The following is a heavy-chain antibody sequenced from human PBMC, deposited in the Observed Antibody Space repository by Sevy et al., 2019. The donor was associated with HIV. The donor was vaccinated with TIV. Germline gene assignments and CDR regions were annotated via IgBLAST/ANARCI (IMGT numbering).Heavy chain of an antibody. J-gene: IGHJ3*02. Sequence: GGSLRLSCAASGFTFSSYAMHWVRQAPGKGLEWVAVISYDGSNKYYADSVKGRFTISRDNSKNTLYLQMNSLRAEDTAVYYCAREDGSYYLADAFDIWGQGTMVTVS. D-gene: IGHD1-26*01. V-gene: IGHV3-30*04. CDR1: GFTFSSYA. CDR2: ISYDGSNK. CDR3: AREDGSYYLADAFDI.